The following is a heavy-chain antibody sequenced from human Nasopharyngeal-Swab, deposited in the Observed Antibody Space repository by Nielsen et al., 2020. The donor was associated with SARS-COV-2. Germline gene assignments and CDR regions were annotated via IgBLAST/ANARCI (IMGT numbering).Heavy chain of an antibody. J-gene: IGHJ3*02. D-gene: IGHD1-7*01. Sequence: WIRQPPGKGLEWIGEINHSGSTNYNPSLKSRVTISVDTSKNQFSLKLSSVTAADTAVYYCARGEGITGTTPGAFDIWGQGIMVTVSS. V-gene: IGHV4-34*01. CDR2: INHSGST. CDR3: ARGEGITGTTPGAFDI.